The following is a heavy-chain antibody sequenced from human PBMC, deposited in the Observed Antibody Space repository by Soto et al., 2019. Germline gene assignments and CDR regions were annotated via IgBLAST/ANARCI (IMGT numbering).Heavy chain of an antibody. V-gene: IGHV1-8*01. CDR1: GYTFTSYD. CDR3: ARGGYSYGYYYYGMDV. Sequence: ASVKVSCKASGYTFTSYDINWVRQATGQGLEWMGWMNPNSGNTGYAQKFQGRVTMTRNTSISTAYMELSSLRSEDTAVYYCARGGYSYGYYYYGMDVWGQGTTVTV. D-gene: IGHD5-18*01. J-gene: IGHJ6*02. CDR2: MNPNSGNT.